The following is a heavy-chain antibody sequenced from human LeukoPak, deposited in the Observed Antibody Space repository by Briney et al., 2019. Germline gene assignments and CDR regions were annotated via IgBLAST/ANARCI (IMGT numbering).Heavy chain of an antibody. CDR3: ARGHRVYYGSGSCLDY. D-gene: IGHD3-10*01. J-gene: IGHJ4*02. Sequence: SETLSLTCAVYGGSFSGYHWSWIRQPPGKGLEWIGEINHSGSTNYNPSLKSRVTISVDTSKNQFSLKLSSVTAADTAVYYCARGHRVYYGSGSCLDYWGQGTLVTVSS. CDR2: INHSGST. V-gene: IGHV4-34*01. CDR1: GGSFSGYH.